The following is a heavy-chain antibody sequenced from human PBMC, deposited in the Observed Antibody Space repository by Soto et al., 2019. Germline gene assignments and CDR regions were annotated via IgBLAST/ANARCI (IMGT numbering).Heavy chain of an antibody. V-gene: IGHV4-59*08. J-gene: IGHJ4*02. Sequence: QVQLQESGPGLVKPSETLSLTCTVSGGSISSYYWSWIRQPPGKGLEWIGYIYYSGSTNYNPSLKSRVTISVDTSNNQFSLKLTSVTAADTAVYYCARYYYGSGSYQDYWGQGTLVTVSS. D-gene: IGHD3-10*01. CDR2: IYYSGST. CDR1: GGSISSYY. CDR3: ARYYYGSGSYQDY.